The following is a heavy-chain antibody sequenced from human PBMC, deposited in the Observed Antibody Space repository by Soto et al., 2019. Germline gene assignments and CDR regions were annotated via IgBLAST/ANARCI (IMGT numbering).Heavy chain of an antibody. CDR2: IIPIFGTA. CDR3: ARDNDSSGCTISYYYGMDV. V-gene: IGHV1-69*13. J-gene: IGHJ6*02. Sequence: SVKVSCKASGGTFSSYAISWVRQAPGQGLEWMGGIIPIFGTANYAQKFQGRVTITADEATSTAYMELSSLRSEDTAVYYCARDNDSSGCTISYYYGMDVWGQGTTVTVSS. CDR1: GGTFSSYA. D-gene: IGHD6-19*01.